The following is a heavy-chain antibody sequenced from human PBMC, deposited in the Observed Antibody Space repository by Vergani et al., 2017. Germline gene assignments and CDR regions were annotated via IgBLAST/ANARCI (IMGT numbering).Heavy chain of an antibody. CDR2: LSASDRRT. V-gene: IGHV3-23*01. D-gene: IGHD4-17*01. CDR3: AKVGRSEVTSTFGAFDI. Sequence: EVQLLESGGDLVQPGGSLRLSCAASGFTFIMHAMSWVRQAPGKGLEWVSTLSASDRRTHYADSVKGRFTISRDISKNTLFLHMNSLRPEDTAVYYCAKVGRSEVTSTFGAFDIWSQGTMVTVYS. J-gene: IGHJ3*02. CDR1: GFTFIMHA.